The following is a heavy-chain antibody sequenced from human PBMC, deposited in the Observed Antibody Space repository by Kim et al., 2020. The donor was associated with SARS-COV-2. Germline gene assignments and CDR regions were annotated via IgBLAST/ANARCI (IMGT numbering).Heavy chain of an antibody. CDR3: ARVPYGDYRGYFDY. Sequence: AQNLQGRVTMTSDTSTSTVYMEVRGLRSDDTAVYYCARVPYGDYRGYFDYWGQGTLVTVSS. J-gene: IGHJ4*02. D-gene: IGHD4-17*01. V-gene: IGHV1-18*01.